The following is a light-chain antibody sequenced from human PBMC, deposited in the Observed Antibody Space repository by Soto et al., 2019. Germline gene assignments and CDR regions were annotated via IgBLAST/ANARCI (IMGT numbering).Light chain of an antibody. J-gene: IGLJ3*02. CDR2: ASN. CDR3: QSFDSSLTVWV. Sequence: QSVLTQPPSVSGAPGQRVTISCTGSCSNIGAGYDVQWYQQLPGTVPKLLIYASNNRPSGVPDRFSGSKSDTSASLAITGLQAEDEADYYCQSFDSSLTVWVFGGGTKLTVL. CDR1: CSNIGAGYD. V-gene: IGLV1-40*01.